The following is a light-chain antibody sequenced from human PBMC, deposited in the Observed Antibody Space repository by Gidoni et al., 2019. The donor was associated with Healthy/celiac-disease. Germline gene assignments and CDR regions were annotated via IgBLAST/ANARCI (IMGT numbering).Light chain of an antibody. V-gene: IGKV1-33*01. CDR3: QQYDNLLT. J-gene: IGKJ4*01. CDR2: DAA. CDR1: QDISND. Sequence: DIQMTQSPYSLSASVGDIVTITCQASQDISNDLNWYQQKPGKAPKLLIYDAANLETGVPSRFSGSGSGTDFTFTISSLQPEDIATYYCQQYDNLLTCGGGTKVEIK.